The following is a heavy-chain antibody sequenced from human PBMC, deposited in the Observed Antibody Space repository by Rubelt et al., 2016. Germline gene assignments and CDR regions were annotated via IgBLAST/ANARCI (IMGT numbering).Heavy chain of an antibody. CDR2: INHSGST. Sequence: QVQLQQWGAGLLKPSETLSLTCAVYGGSFSGYYWSWIRQPPGKGLEWIGEINHSGSTNYNPSLKSRVTISVDTSKNQFSLKLSSVTAADTAVCYCARGRRGSSSWLGRDYYGMDVWGQGTTVTVSS. CDR1: GGSFSGYY. D-gene: IGHD6-13*01. J-gene: IGHJ6*02. V-gene: IGHV4-34*01. CDR3: ARGRRGSSSWLGRDYYGMDV.